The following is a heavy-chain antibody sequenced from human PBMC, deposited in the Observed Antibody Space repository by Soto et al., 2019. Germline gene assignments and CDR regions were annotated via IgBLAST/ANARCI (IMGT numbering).Heavy chain of an antibody. CDR2: IVVGSGNT. D-gene: IGHD6-13*01. V-gene: IGHV1-58*01. CDR1: GFTFTSSA. J-gene: IGHJ6*02. Sequence: SVKVSCKASGFTFTSSAVQWVRQARGQRLEWIGWIVVGSGNTNYAQKFQERVTITRDMSTSTAYMELSSLRSEDTAVYYCAADVGSSWIYYYYYGMDVWGQGTTVTVS. CDR3: AADVGSSWIYYYYYGMDV.